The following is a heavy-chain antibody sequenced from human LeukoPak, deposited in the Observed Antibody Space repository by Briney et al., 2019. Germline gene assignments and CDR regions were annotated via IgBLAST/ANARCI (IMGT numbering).Heavy chain of an antibody. V-gene: IGHV3-7*01. CDR1: GFTFSSYW. D-gene: IGHD2-15*01. Sequence: PGGSLRLSCAASGFTFSSYWMSWVRQAPGKVLEWVANIKQDGSVKYYVDSVKGRFTISRDNAKNSLYLQMNSLRAEDTAVYYCARVGIVVVVAATRHDAFDIWGQGTMVTVSS. J-gene: IGHJ3*02. CDR3: ARVGIVVVVAATRHDAFDI. CDR2: IKQDGSVK.